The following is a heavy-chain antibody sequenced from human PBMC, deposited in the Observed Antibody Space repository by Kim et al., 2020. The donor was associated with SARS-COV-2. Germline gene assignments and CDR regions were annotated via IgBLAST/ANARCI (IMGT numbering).Heavy chain of an antibody. CDR2: TYYRSKWHN. D-gene: IGHD2-15*01. CDR3: AGCSDFDD. V-gene: IGHV6-1*01. CDR1: GDSVSSNNAA. J-gene: IGHJ4*02. Sequence: SQTLSLTCAISGDSVSSNNAAWNWLRQSPSRGLEWLGRTYYRSKWHNEYAPSRKSRVTINPDTSKNQFSLQLNSVTPEDTAVYYCAGCSDFDDWGQGTLVTVSS.